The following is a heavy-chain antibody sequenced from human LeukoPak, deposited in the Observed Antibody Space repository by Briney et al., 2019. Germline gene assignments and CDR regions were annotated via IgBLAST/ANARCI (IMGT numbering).Heavy chain of an antibody. CDR3: ARDLGYSYGYGFDY. D-gene: IGHD5-18*01. Sequence: GGSLRLSCAASGVTFSSYAMSWVRQAPGKGLEWVSSISASGGSTYYADSVKGRFTISRDNAKNSLFLQMNSLRAEDTAVYYCARDLGYSYGYGFDYWGQGTLVTVSS. V-gene: IGHV3-23*01. CDR1: GVTFSSYA. CDR2: ISASGGST. J-gene: IGHJ4*02.